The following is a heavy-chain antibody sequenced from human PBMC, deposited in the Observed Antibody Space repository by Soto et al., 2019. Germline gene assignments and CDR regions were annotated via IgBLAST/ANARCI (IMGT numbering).Heavy chain of an antibody. CDR1: GFTFRTYA. Sequence: GGSPRLSCAASGFTFRTYAMRWVRQAPGKGLEWVSAISPSGSNTYYADSVKGRFTISRDNSKNTLYLQINNLGAEDTAVYYCAKVPPDSYYMDVWGKGTTVTVSS. J-gene: IGHJ6*03. CDR2: ISPSGSNT. V-gene: IGHV3-23*01. CDR3: AKVPPDSYYMDV.